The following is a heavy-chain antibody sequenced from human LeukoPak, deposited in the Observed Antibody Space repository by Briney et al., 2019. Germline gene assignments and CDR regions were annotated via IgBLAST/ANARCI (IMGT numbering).Heavy chain of an antibody. J-gene: IGHJ6*03. CDR1: GGSISSSSYY. CDR3: ARVVTYYYYMDV. V-gene: IGHV4-39*01. CDR2: IYYSGST. Sequence: SQTLSLTCTVSGGSISSSSYYWGWIRQPPGKGLEWIGSIYYSGSTYYSPSLKSRVTISVDTSKNQFSLKLSSVTAADTAVYYCARVVTYYYYMDVWGKGTTVTVSS. D-gene: IGHD2/OR15-2a*01.